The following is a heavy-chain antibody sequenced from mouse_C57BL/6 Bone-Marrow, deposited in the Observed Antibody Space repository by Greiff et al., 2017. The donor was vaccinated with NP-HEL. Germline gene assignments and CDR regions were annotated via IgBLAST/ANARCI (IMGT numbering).Heavy chain of an antibody. J-gene: IGHJ2*01. CDR2: IDPSDSYT. V-gene: IGHV1-50*01. CDR1: GYTFTSYW. D-gene: IGHD2-3*01. CDR3: ARRLLLGNYFDY. Sequence: QVQLQQSGAELVKPGASVKLSCKASGYTFTSYWMQWVKQRPGQGLEWIGEIDPSDSYTNYNQKFKGKATLTVDPSSSTAYMQLSSLTSEDSAVYYCARRLLLGNYFDYWGQGTTLTGSS.